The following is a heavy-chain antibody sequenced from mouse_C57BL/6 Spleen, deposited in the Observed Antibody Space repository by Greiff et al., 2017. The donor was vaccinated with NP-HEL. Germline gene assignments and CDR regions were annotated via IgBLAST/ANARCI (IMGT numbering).Heavy chain of an antibody. D-gene: IGHD2-1*01. V-gene: IGHV1-64*01. J-gene: IGHJ4*01. CDR3: ARSGNYEAMDY. Sequence: QVHVKQSGAELVKPGASVKLSCKASGYTFTSYWMHWVKQRPGQGLEWIGMIHPNSGSTNYNEKFKSKATLTVDKSSSTAYMQLSSLTSEDSAVYYCARSGNYEAMDYWGQGTSVTVSS. CDR1: GYTFTSYW. CDR2: IHPNSGST.